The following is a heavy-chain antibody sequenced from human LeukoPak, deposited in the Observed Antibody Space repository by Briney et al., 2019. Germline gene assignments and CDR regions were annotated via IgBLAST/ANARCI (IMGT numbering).Heavy chain of an antibody. J-gene: IGHJ3*02. CDR3: ARDDYDYVWGSYRRLDAFDI. CDR2: IKQDGSEK. D-gene: IGHD3-16*02. CDR1: GFTFSSYS. V-gene: IGHV3-7*01. Sequence: GGSLRLSCAASGFTFSSYSMNWVRQAPGKGLEWVANIKQDGSEKYYVDSVKGRFTISRDNAKNSLYLQMNSLRAEDTAVYYCARDDYDYVWGSYRRLDAFDIWGQGTMVTVSS.